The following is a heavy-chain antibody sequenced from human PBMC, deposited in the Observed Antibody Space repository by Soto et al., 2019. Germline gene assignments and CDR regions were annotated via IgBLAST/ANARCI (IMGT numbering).Heavy chain of an antibody. D-gene: IGHD3-10*01. J-gene: IGHJ4*02. V-gene: IGHV3-72*01. CDR2: IRGKANTYST. CDR3: ARNSLYGSYLDF. Sequence: PGGSLRLSCAASGFTFSDHYMDWVRQAPGKGLEWVGRIRGKANTYSTTYAASVQGRFTISRDDSKNSLYLQMNSLKTEDTAVYYCARNSLYGSYLDFWGQGTLVTVSS. CDR1: GFTFSDHY.